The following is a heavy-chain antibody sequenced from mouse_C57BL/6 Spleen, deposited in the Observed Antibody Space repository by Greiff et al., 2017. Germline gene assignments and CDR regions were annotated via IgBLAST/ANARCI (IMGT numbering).Heavy chain of an antibody. J-gene: IGHJ4*01. D-gene: IGHD1-1*01. CDR3: ARGDYYGSSYYYAMDY. CDR1: GYTFTSYW. V-gene: IGHV1-59*01. Sequence: VQLQQPGAELVRPGTSVKLSCKASGYTFTSYWMHWVKQRPGQGLEWIGVIDPSDSYTNYNQKFKGKATLTVDTSSSTAYMQLSSLTSEDSAVYYCARGDYYGSSYYYAMDYWGKGTSGTVSS. CDR2: IDPSDSYT.